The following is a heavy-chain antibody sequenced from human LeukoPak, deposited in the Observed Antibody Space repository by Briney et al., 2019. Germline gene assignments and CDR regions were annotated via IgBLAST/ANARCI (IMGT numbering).Heavy chain of an antibody. CDR1: GFTFSSYS. CDR3: ARGNRRYCSSTSCYTGILPNYYYMDV. V-gene: IGHV3-21*01. D-gene: IGHD2-2*02. CDR2: ISSSSSYI. Sequence: GGSLRLSCAASGFTFSSYSMNWVRQAPGKGLEWVSSISSSSSYIYYADSVKGRFTISRDNAKNSLYLQMNSLRAEDTAVYYCARGNRRYCSSTSCYTGILPNYYYMDVWGKGTTVTVSS. J-gene: IGHJ6*03.